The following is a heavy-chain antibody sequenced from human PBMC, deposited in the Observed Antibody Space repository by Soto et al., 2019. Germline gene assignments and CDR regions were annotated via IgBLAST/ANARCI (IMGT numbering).Heavy chain of an antibody. CDR2: IIPIFGTA. J-gene: IGHJ4*02. Sequence: SVKVSCKASGGTFSSYAISWVRQAPGQGLEWMGGIIPIFGTANYAQKFQGRVTITADESTSTAYMELSSLRSEDTAVCYCARSGYSGYDPLRYFDYWGQGTLVTVSS. D-gene: IGHD5-12*01. CDR1: GGTFSSYA. V-gene: IGHV1-69*13. CDR3: ARSGYSGYDPLRYFDY.